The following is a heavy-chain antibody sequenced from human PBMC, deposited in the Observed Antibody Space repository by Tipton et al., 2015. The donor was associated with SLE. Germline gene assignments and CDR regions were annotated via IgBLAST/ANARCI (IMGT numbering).Heavy chain of an antibody. CDR1: GGSISESTYS. D-gene: IGHD4/OR15-4a*01. CDR2: MYFSGNT. CDR3: TRGGRGDGANPFDP. J-gene: IGHJ5*02. Sequence: TLSLTCTVSGGSISESTYSWDWIRQAPGKGLEWIGSMYFSGNTNYNPSLQSRVTLSVDMSKNQFSLKLTSVTVADTAVYYCTRGGRGDGANPFDPWGQGTLVTVSS. V-gene: IGHV4-39*07.